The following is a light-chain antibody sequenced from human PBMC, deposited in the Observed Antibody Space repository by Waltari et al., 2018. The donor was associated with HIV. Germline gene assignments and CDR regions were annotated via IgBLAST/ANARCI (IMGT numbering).Light chain of an antibody. J-gene: IGLJ2*01. CDR2: CDKNGTR. V-gene: IGLV4-69*02. CDR3: QTWDIDIVL. CDR1: TRHNTYA. Sequence: QPVLTQSPSASASLGASVKLTCTLSTRHNTYAIAWHQLPPEKGPRFLMTCDKNGTRNKADGIPDRFSGSSSGAERYLVISSLQSEDEADYYCQTWDIDIVLFGGGTKLSVL.